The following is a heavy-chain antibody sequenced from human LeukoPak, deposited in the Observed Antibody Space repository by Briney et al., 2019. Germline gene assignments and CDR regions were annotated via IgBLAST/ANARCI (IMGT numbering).Heavy chain of an antibody. J-gene: IGHJ4*02. CDR1: GFTFSSYE. CDR3: ARETQLSH. Sequence: GGSLRLSCAASGFTFSSYEVNWVRQAPGKGLECVSYISTSGTTIYHADSVKGRFTISRDNAKNSLYLQMNSLRAEDTAVYYCARETQLSHWGQGTLVTVSS. V-gene: IGHV3-48*03. CDR2: ISTSGTTI.